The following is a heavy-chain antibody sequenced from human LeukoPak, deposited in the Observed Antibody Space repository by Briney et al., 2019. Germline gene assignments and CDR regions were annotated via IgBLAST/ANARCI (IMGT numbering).Heavy chain of an antibody. Sequence: ASVKVSCKASGYTFTSYDINWVRQATGQGLEWMGWMNPNSGNTGYAQKFQGRVTMTRNTSISTAYMELSSLRSEDTAVYYCASVTPEVTGDAFDIWGQGTMVTVSS. D-gene: IGHD1-20*01. CDR3: ASVTPEVTGDAFDI. CDR1: GYTFTSYD. CDR2: MNPNSGNT. V-gene: IGHV1-8*01. J-gene: IGHJ3*02.